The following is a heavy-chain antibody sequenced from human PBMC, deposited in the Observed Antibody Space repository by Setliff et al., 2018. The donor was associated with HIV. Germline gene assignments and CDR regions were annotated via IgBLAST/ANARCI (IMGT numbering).Heavy chain of an antibody. J-gene: IGHJ4*01. V-gene: IGHV4-39*07. CDR1: GGSTSSSSYY. CDR3: ARSSRSSPFWFDY. CDR2: IYYSGST. Sequence: SETLSLTCSVSGGSTSSSSYYWAWVRQPPGKGPEWIGSIYYSGSTHSNPSLKSRLTISVDTSSNQFSLKLNSVTAADTAIYYCARSSRSSPFWFDYWGLGTLVTVSS. D-gene: IGHD6-6*01.